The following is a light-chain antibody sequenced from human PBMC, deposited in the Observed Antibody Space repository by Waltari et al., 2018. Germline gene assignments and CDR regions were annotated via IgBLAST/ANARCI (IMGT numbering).Light chain of an antibody. CDR2: DAS. J-gene: IGKJ1*01. CDR1: QSVSRS. CDR3: QKYVSLPAT. Sequence: IVLTQYPGTLSLSPGAGATLSGRASQSVSRSFAWYQQKPGQTPGLLIDDASTRATGIPDRLSGSGSVTVFSITISRLEPEDFAVYYCQKYVSLPATFGQGTTVEIK. V-gene: IGKV3-20*01.